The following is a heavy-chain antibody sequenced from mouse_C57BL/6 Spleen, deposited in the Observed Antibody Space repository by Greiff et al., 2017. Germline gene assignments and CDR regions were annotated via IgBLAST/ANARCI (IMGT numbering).Heavy chain of an antibody. Sequence: QVQLQQPGAELVRPGSSVKLSCKASGYTFTSYWMDWVKQRPGQGLEWIGNIYPSDSETHYNQQFKDKATLTVDKSSSTAYMQLSSLTSEDAAVYYGAPTSGYDVDGAFAYWGQGTLVTVSA. CDR2: IYPSDSET. V-gene: IGHV1-61*01. D-gene: IGHD2-2*01. CDR3: APTSGYDVDGAFAY. J-gene: IGHJ3*01. CDR1: GYTFTSYW.